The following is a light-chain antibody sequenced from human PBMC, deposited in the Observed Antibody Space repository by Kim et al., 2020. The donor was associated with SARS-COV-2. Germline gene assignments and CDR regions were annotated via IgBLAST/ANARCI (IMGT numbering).Light chain of an antibody. CDR1: QDIRND. CDR2: GAS. Sequence: DIQMTQSPSSLSASVGDRVTITCRASQDIRNDLGWYQQNPGRAPKRLIYGASSLQSGVPSRFSGSGSGTKFTLTISSVQPEDFATYFCLQHSTYPITFGQGTRLEIK. J-gene: IGKJ5*01. V-gene: IGKV1-17*01. CDR3: LQHSTYPIT.